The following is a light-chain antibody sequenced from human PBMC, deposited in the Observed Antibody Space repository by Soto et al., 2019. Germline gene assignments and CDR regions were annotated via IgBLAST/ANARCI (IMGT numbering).Light chain of an antibody. CDR2: GAS. J-gene: IGKJ3*01. CDR1: QSIGSD. V-gene: IGKV3-15*01. Sequence: EVVLTQSPGTLSVSPGERATFTCRASQSIGSDLAWYQQRPGQAPRLLIDGASTRATGIPARFSGSGSGTEFNRTISSLQSEDFAVYYCQQYDDWPLTFGPGTKVDLK. CDR3: QQYDDWPLT.